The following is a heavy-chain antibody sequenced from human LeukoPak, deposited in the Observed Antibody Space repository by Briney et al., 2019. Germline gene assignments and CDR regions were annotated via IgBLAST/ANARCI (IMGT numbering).Heavy chain of an antibody. Sequence: GGSLRLSCAGSGFTFSSNPLSWVRQAPGKGLEWVSAISGSGANTYYGDSVRGRFTISRDNSKNTLHLQMNTLRADDTAVYYCATTKPARRYFDYWGQGILVTVSS. CDR2: ISGSGANT. D-gene: IGHD5-12*01. J-gene: IGHJ4*02. CDR1: GFTFSSNP. CDR3: ATTKPARRYFDY. V-gene: IGHV3-23*01.